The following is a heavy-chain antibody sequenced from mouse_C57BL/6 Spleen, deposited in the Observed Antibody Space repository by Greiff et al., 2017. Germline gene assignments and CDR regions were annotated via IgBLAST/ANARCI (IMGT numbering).Heavy chain of an antibody. D-gene: IGHD2-4*01. Sequence: VQLQESGPGLVAPSQSLSITCTVSGFSLTSYGVHWVRQPPGTGLEWLVVIWRDGSTTYNSALQSRLSISKDNPKSQVFLKMNRLQADDTAMYYCARHGHEYDGGWYFDVWGTGTTVTVSS. J-gene: IGHJ1*03. V-gene: IGHV2-6-1*01. CDR3: ARHGHEYDGGWYFDV. CDR1: GFSLTSYG. CDR2: IWRDGST.